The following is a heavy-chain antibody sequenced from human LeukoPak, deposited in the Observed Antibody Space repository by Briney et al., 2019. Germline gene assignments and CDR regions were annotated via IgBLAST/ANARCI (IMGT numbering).Heavy chain of an antibody. CDR1: GFTFSSYS. V-gene: IGHV3-21*01. CDR3: AREGYDILTGDAFGI. D-gene: IGHD3-9*01. CDR2: ISSSSSYI. Sequence: GGSLRLSCAASGFTFSSYSMNWVRQAPGKGLEWVSSISSSSSYIYYADSVKGRFTISRDNAKNSLYLQMNSLRAEDTAVYYCAREGYDILTGDAFGIWGQGTMVTVSS. J-gene: IGHJ3*02.